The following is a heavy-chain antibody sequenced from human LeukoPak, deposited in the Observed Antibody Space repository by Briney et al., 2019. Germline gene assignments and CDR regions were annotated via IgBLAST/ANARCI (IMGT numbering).Heavy chain of an antibody. CDR1: GYTFSSYY. CDR2: INPSGDDT. V-gene: IGHV1-46*01. Sequence: ASVKVSCKASGYTFSSYYTHWVRQAPGQGLEWMGIINPSGDDTIYSQKFQGRVTMTRDTSTSTVYMELSSLRPEDTAVYYRARAPDITIDYWGQGTLVTVSS. J-gene: IGHJ4*02. D-gene: IGHD3-3*02. CDR3: ARAPDITIDY.